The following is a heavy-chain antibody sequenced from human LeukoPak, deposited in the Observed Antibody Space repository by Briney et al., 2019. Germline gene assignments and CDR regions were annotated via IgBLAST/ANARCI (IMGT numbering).Heavy chain of an antibody. D-gene: IGHD3-22*01. CDR3: ARGSPTYYYDSSGYGPLDY. V-gene: IGHV1-46*01. J-gene: IGHJ4*02. CDR1: GYSFTSYY. CDR2: INPSGCST. Sequence: ASVKVSCKASGYSFTSYYMHWVRQAPGQALVWMGIINPSGCSTSYAQKFQGRATMTRDMSTSTVYMELSSLRSEDTAVYYCARGSPTYYYDSSGYGPLDYWGQGTLVTVSS.